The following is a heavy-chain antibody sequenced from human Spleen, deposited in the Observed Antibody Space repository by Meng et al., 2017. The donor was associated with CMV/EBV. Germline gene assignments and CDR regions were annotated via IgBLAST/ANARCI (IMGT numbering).Heavy chain of an antibody. D-gene: IGHD2-2*01. V-gene: IGHV4-59*01. CDR2: IYYSGST. Sequence: SETLSLTCSVSGDSISSYYWSWIRQPPGEGLEWIGLIYYSGSTNYNPSLKSRVTISVDTSKNQFSLWLNSVTAADTAVYYCARSSYCSSTTCYYGMDVWGHGTTVTVSS. J-gene: IGHJ6*02. CDR3: ARSSYCSSTTCYYGMDV. CDR1: GDSISSYY.